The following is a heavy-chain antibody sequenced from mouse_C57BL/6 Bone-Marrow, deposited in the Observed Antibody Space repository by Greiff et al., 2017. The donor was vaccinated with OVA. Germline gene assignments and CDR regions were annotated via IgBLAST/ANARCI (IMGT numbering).Heavy chain of an antibody. J-gene: IGHJ3*01. CDR2: INPGSGGT. D-gene: IGHD1-1*01. V-gene: IGHV1-54*01. Sequence: QVHVKQSGAELVRPGTSVKVSCKASGYAFTNYLIEWVKQRPGQGLEWIGVINPGSGGTNYNEKFKGKATLTADKSSSTAYMQLSSLTSEDSAVYFCARGYYYGSSYSWFAYWGQGTLVTVSA. CDR3: ARGYYYGSSYSWFAY. CDR1: GYAFTNYL.